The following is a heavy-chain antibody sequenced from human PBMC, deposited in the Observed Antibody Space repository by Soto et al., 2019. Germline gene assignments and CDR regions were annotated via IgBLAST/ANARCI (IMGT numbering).Heavy chain of an antibody. D-gene: IGHD5-12*01. CDR1: GYTFTSYY. CDR2: INPSGGST. J-gene: IGHJ6*02. Sequence: DSVKVSCKASGYTFTSYYMHWVRQAPGQGLEWMGIINPSGGSTSYAQKFQGRVTMTRDTYTSTVYMELSSLRSEDTAVYYCAREVATIILGYYYYGMDVWGQGTTVTDSS. V-gene: IGHV1-46*01. CDR3: AREVATIILGYYYYGMDV.